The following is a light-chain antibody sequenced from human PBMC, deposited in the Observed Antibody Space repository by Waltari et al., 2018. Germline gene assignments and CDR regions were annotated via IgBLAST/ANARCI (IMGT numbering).Light chain of an antibody. Sequence: QSVLTQPHSVSGAPGQRVTISCTGSSFNIGTSYDVHWYQQLPGAAPKLLIYNNNNRPSGVPDRFLGSTSGTSASLTITGLQPEDEADYYCQSYDSTLGGWGVFGGGTKLTVL. CDR2: NNN. CDR1: SFNIGTSYD. J-gene: IGLJ2*01. CDR3: QSYDSTLGGWGV. V-gene: IGLV1-40*01.